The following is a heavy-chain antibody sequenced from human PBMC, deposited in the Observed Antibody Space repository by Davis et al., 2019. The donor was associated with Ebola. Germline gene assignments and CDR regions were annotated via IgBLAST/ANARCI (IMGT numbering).Heavy chain of an antibody. Sequence: MPSETLSLTCTVSGGSVSSGSYYWSWIRQPPGKGLEWIGYIYYSGSTNYNPSLKSRVTISVDTSKNQFSLKLSSVTAADTAVYYCARVPDMITFGGTPPDYWGQGTLVTVSS. CDR1: GGSVSSGSYY. CDR2: IYYSGST. CDR3: ARVPDMITFGGTPPDY. D-gene: IGHD3-16*01. V-gene: IGHV4-61*01. J-gene: IGHJ4*02.